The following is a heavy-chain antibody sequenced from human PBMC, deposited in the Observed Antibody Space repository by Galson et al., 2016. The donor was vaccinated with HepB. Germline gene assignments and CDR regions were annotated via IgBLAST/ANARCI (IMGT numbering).Heavy chain of an antibody. V-gene: IGHV3-30*03. Sequence: SLRLSCAASGFTFSNYGMHWVRQAPGKGLEWEAADSMDGRRKFYADSVKGRFTISRDNSNSMLFLQMSSLRADDTAVYYCARRHEYCPPVGCSVDYWGQGTLVSVSS. CDR2: DSMDGRRK. D-gene: IGHD2/OR15-2a*01. CDR3: ARRHEYCPPVGCSVDY. CDR1: GFTFSNYG. J-gene: IGHJ4*02.